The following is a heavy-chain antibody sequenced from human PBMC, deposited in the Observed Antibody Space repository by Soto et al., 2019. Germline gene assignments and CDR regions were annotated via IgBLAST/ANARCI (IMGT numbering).Heavy chain of an antibody. Sequence: ASVKVSCKASGYTFTSYGISWVRQAPGQGLEWMGWISAYNGNTNYAQKLQGRVTMTTDTSTSTAYMELGSLRSDDTAVYYCARESVYGSGSWALINYYYYGMDVWGQGTTVTVSS. V-gene: IGHV1-18*01. CDR2: ISAYNGNT. D-gene: IGHD3-10*01. CDR3: ARESVYGSGSWALINYYYYGMDV. J-gene: IGHJ6*02. CDR1: GYTFTSYG.